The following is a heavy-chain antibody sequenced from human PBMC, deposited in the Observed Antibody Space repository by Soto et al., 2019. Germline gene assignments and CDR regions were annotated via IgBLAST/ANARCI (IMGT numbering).Heavy chain of an antibody. CDR3: AKSPSSSWYYFDY. J-gene: IGHJ4*02. CDR1: GFTFRNYA. Sequence: HPGGSLRLSCAASGFTFRNYAMHWVRQAPGKGLEWVAVISYDGNNKYYADSVKGRFTISRDNSKNTLYLQMDSLRAEDTALYYCAKSPSSSWYYFDYWGQGTLVTVSS. V-gene: IGHV3-30-3*02. D-gene: IGHD6-13*01. CDR2: ISYDGNNK.